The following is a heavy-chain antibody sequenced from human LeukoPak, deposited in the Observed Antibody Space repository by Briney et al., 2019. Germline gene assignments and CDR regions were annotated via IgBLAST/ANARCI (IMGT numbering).Heavy chain of an antibody. CDR1: GFTVSSNY. J-gene: IGHJ4*02. Sequence: GGSLRLSCAASGFTVSSNYMSWVRQAPEKGLEWVSIIYSGGSTYYADSVKGRFTISRDNSKNTLYLQMNSLRAEDTAVYYCARGSGSSGYYYFDYWGQGTLVTVSS. V-gene: IGHV3-66*01. CDR2: IYSGGST. D-gene: IGHD3-22*01. CDR3: ARGSGSSGYYYFDY.